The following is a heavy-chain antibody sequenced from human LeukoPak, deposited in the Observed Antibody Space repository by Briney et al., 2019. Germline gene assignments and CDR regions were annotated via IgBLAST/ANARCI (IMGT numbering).Heavy chain of an antibody. V-gene: IGHV4-34*01. J-gene: IGHJ3*02. Sequence: SETLSLTCTVSGGSISTYYWSWIRQPPGKGLEWIGEINHSGSTNYNPSLKSRVTISVDTSKNQFSLKLSSVTAADTAVYYCARARLRWQPHAFDIWGQGTMVTVSS. CDR3: ARARLRWQPHAFDI. CDR2: INHSGST. CDR1: GGSISTYY. D-gene: IGHD4-23*01.